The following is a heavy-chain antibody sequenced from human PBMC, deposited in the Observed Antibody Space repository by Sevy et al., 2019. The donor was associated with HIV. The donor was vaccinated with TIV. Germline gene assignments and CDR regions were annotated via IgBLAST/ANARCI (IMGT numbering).Heavy chain of an antibody. Sequence: GGSLRLSCAASGFTFSSFSLSWVRQAPGKGLEWVSSIASSSPKIYYADSVKGRFTTSIDNDKDSLYLQMNCLRDEDTAVDYCATGTLFGLVPFQHWGQGTLVTVSS. CDR3: ATGTLFGLVPFQH. D-gene: IGHD6-19*01. V-gene: IGHV3-21*01. J-gene: IGHJ1*01. CDR1: GFTFSSFS. CDR2: IASSSPKI.